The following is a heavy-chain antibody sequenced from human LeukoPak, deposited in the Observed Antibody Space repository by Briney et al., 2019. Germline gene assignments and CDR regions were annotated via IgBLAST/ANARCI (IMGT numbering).Heavy chain of an antibody. Sequence: GGSLRLSCAASGFSFSDYYMSWIRQAPGKGLEWVSYISSSGDTMSYADSVKGRFTISRDNAKNSLYPQMSSLRAEDAAIYYCARVMGNYASDYWGQGARVTVSS. V-gene: IGHV3-11*04. CDR2: ISSSGDTM. CDR3: ARVMGNYASDY. J-gene: IGHJ4*02. CDR1: GFSFSDYY. D-gene: IGHD1-7*01.